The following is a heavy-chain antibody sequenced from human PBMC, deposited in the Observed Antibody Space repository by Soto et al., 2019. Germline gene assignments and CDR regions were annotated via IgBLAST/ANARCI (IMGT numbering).Heavy chain of an antibody. J-gene: IGHJ3*02. Sequence: SETLSLSCTVSGGSMSSGDYSWSWIRQPPGKGLEWLAYIRQSGSVYYNPSLKSRATISVDKSKNQFSLKVNSVTAADTALYFVARDAYGDLDALDIRAQRTPVTGSS. CDR1: GGSMSSGDYS. D-gene: IGHD4-17*01. CDR2: IRQSGSV. CDR3: ARDAYGDLDALDI. V-gene: IGHV4-30-2*01.